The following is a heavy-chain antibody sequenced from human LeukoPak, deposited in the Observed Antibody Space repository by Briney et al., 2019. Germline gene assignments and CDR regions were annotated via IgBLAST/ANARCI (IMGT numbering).Heavy chain of an antibody. V-gene: IGHV3-7*03. Sequence: GGSLRLSCAASGFTFSSYWMSWVRQAPGKGLEWVANIKQDGSEIYYVDSVKGRFTISRDNAKNSLYLQMNSLTAEDTAIYSCARPRLEYCSGGSCFDAFDIWGQGTMVTVSS. J-gene: IGHJ3*02. CDR1: GFTFSSYW. D-gene: IGHD2-15*01. CDR3: ARPRLEYCSGGSCFDAFDI. CDR2: IKQDGSEI.